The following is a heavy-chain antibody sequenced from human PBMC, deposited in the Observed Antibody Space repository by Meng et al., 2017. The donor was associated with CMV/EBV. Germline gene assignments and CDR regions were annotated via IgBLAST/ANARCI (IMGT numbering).Heavy chain of an antibody. CDR1: GFTFSSYS. CDR3: ARTGGMDV. V-gene: IGHV3-21*01. Sequence: GGCLRLSCAASGFTFSSYSMTWVRQAAGKGLEWVSSISSSSSYIYYADSVTGRFTISRDNAKNSLYLQMNSLRADDTAVYYCARTGGMDVWGQGTTVTVSS. CDR2: ISSSSSYI. J-gene: IGHJ6*02.